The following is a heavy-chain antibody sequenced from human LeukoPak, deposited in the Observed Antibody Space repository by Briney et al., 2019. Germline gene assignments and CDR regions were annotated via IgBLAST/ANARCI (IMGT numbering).Heavy chain of an antibody. V-gene: IGHV4-34*01. CDR3: ARFIPAARKGVFDY. CDR1: GGSSSGYY. D-gene: IGHD2-2*01. J-gene: IGHJ4*02. CDR2: INHSGST. Sequence: SETLSLTCAVYGGSSSGYYWSWIRQPPGKGLEWIGEINHSGSTNYNPSLKSRVTISVDTSKNQFSLKLSSVTAADTAVYYCARFIPAARKGVFDYWGQGTLVTVSS.